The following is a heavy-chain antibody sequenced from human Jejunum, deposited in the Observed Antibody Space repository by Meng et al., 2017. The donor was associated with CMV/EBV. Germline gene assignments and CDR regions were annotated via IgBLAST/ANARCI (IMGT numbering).Heavy chain of an antibody. D-gene: IGHD2-2*01. CDR2: IIPIFRTP. J-gene: IGHJ4*02. Sequence: QGQFRQIGAKVRTPGSAMKSSCTASGGGGNNSAVNWVSQAPAQGLDWMGVIIPIFRTPQYAQKFQGRLTITADGPTGTTFMELSSLTSDDTAIYYCARGFSNGYQPFDYWGQGTLVTVSS. CDR1: GGGGNNSA. V-gene: IGHV1-69*12. CDR3: ARGFSNGYQPFDY.